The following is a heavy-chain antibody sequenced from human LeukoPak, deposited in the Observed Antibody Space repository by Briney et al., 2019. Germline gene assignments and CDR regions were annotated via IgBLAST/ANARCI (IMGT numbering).Heavy chain of an antibody. D-gene: IGHD6-13*01. CDR3: ARDDWYSSRLDY. CDR1: GYSISSGYY. V-gene: IGHV4-38-2*02. Sequence: SETLSLTCAVSGYSISSGYYXXXXXXXXXXXXXWXXXIYHSGSTXXXXXLXXXXXXXVDTXXXXFSLKLSSVTAADTAVYYCARDDWYSSRLDYWGQGTLVTVSS. CDR2: IYHSGST. J-gene: IGHJ4*02.